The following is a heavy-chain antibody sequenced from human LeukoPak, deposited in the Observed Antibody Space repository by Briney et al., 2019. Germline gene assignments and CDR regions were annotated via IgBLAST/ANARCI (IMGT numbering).Heavy chain of an antibody. Sequence: SVKVSCKASGGTFSSYAISWVRQAPGQGLEWMGGIMPIFGTANYAQKFQGRVTITADESTSTAYMELSSLRSEDTAVYYCARRRIAAAGLYYYYGMDVWGQGTTVTVSS. J-gene: IGHJ6*02. V-gene: IGHV1-69*01. CDR3: ARRRIAAAGLYYYYGMDV. CDR1: GGTFSSYA. D-gene: IGHD6-13*01. CDR2: IMPIFGTA.